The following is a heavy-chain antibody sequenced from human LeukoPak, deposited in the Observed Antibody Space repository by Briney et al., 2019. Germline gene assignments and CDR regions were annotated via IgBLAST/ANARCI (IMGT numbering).Heavy chain of an antibody. CDR1: GFTFSDYY. J-gene: IGHJ4*02. CDR3: TRRPYSSSWYYFDY. Sequence: GGSLRLSCAVSGFTFSDYYMSWVPQAPGKGLEWVSYISSSGSMLHYADSVEGRFTISRDNAKNSLYLQMSSLRVEDTAVYYCTRRPYSSSWYYFDYWGQGTLVTVSS. V-gene: IGHV3-11*04. D-gene: IGHD6-13*01. CDR2: ISSSGSML.